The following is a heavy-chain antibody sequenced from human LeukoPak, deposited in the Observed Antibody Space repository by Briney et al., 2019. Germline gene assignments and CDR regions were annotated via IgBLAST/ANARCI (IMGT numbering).Heavy chain of an antibody. CDR3: ARVSLAGAFFDS. J-gene: IGHJ4*02. D-gene: IGHD6-13*01. CDR1: GFTFSSYW. CDR2: IKQDASEK. Sequence: GGSLRLSCAASGFTFSSYWMSWVRQAPGKGLEWVANIKQDASEKYYVASVTGRFTIFKDNAKNSLYLQMNSLRAEDTAAYFCARVSLAGAFFDSWGQGTLVTVAS. V-gene: IGHV3-7*01.